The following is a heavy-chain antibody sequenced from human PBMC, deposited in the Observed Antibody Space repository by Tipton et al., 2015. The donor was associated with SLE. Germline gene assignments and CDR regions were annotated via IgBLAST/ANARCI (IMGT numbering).Heavy chain of an antibody. CDR3: ARGPVGGGYRGYDMDWVDP. J-gene: IGHJ5*02. CDR2: VYSSGST. V-gene: IGHV4-4*07. CDR1: GGSISGYY. D-gene: IGHD5-12*01. Sequence: TLSLTCTVSGGSISGYYWSWIRQPAGKGLEWIGRVYSSGSTISNPSIKSRITLSLDTSKNQFSLRGNSVTAADTAVFYCARGPVGGGYRGYDMDWVDPWGQGTLVTVYS.